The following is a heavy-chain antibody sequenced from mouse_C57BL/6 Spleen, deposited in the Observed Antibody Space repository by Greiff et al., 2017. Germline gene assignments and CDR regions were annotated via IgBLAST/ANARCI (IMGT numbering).Heavy chain of an antibody. CDR3: ARSGTTVVEETWFAY. CDR1: GYTFTSYW. J-gene: IGHJ3*01. V-gene: IGHV1-52*01. CDR2: IDPSDSET. D-gene: IGHD1-1*01. Sequence: QVQLQQPGAELVRPGSSVKLSCKASGYTFTSYWMHWVKQRPIQGLEWIGNIDPSDSETHYNQKFKDKATLTVDKSSSTAYMQLSGLTSEDSAVYYCARSGTTVVEETWFAYWGQGTLVTVSA.